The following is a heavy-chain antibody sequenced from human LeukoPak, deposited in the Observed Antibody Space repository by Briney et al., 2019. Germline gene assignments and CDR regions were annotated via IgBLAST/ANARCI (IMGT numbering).Heavy chain of an antibody. CDR2: IYYSGST. V-gene: IGHV4-59*06. D-gene: IGHD3-10*01. CDR1: GGSISSYY. J-gene: IGHJ4*02. CDR3: ARGSGSYYNATLDY. Sequence: SETLSLTCTVSGGSISSYYWSWIRQHPGKGLEWIGYIYYSGSTYYNPSLKSRVTISVDTSKNQFSLKLSSVTAADTAVYYCARGSGSYYNATLDYWGQGTLVTVSS.